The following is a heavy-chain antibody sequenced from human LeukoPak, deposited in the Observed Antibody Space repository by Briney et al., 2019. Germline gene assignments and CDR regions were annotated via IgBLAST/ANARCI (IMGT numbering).Heavy chain of an antibody. Sequence: SVKVSCKASGGTFSSYAISWVRQAPGQGLEWMGRIIPIFGTANYAQKFQGRVTITTDESTSTAYMELSSLRSEDTAVYYCARDFTGYSSGPGYWGQGTLVTVSS. CDR3: ARDFTGYSSGPGY. CDR1: GGTFSSYA. CDR2: IIPIFGTA. J-gene: IGHJ4*02. D-gene: IGHD6-25*01. V-gene: IGHV1-69*05.